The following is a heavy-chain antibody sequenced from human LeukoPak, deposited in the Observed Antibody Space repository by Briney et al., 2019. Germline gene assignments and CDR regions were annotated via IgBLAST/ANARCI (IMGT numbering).Heavy chain of an antibody. CDR2: IYHSGST. J-gene: IGHJ4*02. CDR1: GGSISSYY. D-gene: IGHD1-26*01. CDR3: ARKSGSSYFDY. V-gene: IGHV4-59*01. Sequence: PSETLSLTCTVSGGSISSYYWSWTRQPPGKGLEWIGYIYHSGSTNYNPSLKSRVIISVDTSKNQFSLKLSSVTAEDTAVYYCARKSGSSYFDYWGQGTLVTVSS.